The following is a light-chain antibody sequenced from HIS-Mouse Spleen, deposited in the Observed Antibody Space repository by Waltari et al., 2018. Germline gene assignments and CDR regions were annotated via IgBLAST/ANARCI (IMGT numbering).Light chain of an antibody. Sequence: SYVPTPPPSVSVAPGQTARITCGGNNIGRRSLHWYQQKPGQAPVLVVYDDSDRPSGIPERFSGSNSGNTATLTISRVEAGDEADYYCQVWDSSSDHHVFGGGTKLTVL. J-gene: IGLJ3*02. CDR1: NIGRRS. CDR3: QVWDSSSDHHV. CDR2: DDS. V-gene: IGLV3-21*02.